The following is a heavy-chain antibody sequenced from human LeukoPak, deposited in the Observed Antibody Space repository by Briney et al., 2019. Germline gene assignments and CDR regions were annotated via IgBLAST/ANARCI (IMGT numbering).Heavy chain of an antibody. CDR3: ARDRITMVRGVPNWFDP. D-gene: IGHD3-10*01. CDR1: GYTFTGYY. CDR2: INPNSGGT. J-gene: IGHJ5*02. V-gene: IGHV1-2*06. Sequence: ASVNVSCKASGYTFTGYYMHWVRQAPGQGLEWMGRINPNSGGTNYAQKFQGRVTMTRDTSISTAYMELSRLRSDDTAVYYCARDRITMVRGVPNWFDPWGQGTLVTVSS.